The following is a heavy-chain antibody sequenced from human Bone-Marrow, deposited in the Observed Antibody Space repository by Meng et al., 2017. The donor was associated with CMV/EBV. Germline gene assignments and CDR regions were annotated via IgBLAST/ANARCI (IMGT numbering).Heavy chain of an antibody. CDR2: IYYSGST. D-gene: IGHD2-15*01. V-gene: IGHV4-59*12. CDR3: AREVGCSGGSYQPYYYGMDV. Sequence: SETLSLTCTVSGGSISSYYWSWIRQPPGKGLEWIGYIYYSGSTNYNPSLKSRVTISVDTSKNQFSLKLSSVTAADTAVYYCAREVGCSGGSYQPYYYGMDVWGQGTTVTVAS. CDR1: GGSISSYY. J-gene: IGHJ6*02.